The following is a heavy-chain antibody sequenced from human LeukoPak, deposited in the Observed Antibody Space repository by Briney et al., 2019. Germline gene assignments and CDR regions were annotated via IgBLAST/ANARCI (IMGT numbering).Heavy chain of an antibody. CDR2: INPSGGST. V-gene: IGHV1-46*01. D-gene: IGHD7-27*01. J-gene: IGHJ4*02. CDR1: GYTFTSYY. CDR3: ATELGMRKDFDY. Sequence: ASVTVSCTASGYTFTSYYMHWVRQAPGQGLEWMGIINPSGGSTSYAQKFQGRVTMTRDTSTSTVYMELSRLRSEDTAVYYCATELGMRKDFDYWGQGTLVTVSS.